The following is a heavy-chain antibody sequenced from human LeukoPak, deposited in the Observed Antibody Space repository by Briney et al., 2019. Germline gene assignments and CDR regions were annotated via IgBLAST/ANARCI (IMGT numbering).Heavy chain of an antibody. J-gene: IGHJ4*02. V-gene: IGHV1-3*01. Sequence: ASVKVSCKASGYIFTNYAIHWVRQAPGQRLEWMGWINAGNGNTKYSQKFQGRVTITRDTSASTAYMELSSLRSEDTAVYYCARARGGWWLPDSNFDYWGQGTLVTVSS. CDR3: ARARGGWWLPDSNFDY. CDR2: INAGNGNT. D-gene: IGHD2-15*01. CDR1: GYIFTNYA.